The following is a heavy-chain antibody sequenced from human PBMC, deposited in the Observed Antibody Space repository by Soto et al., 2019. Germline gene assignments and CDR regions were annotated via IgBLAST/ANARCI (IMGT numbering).Heavy chain of an antibody. CDR1: GFTFSSYW. CDR2: INSDGSST. CDR3: ARVKDFWSGYDAFDI. V-gene: IGHV3-74*01. J-gene: IGHJ3*02. D-gene: IGHD3-3*01. Sequence: GGSLRLSCAASGFTFSSYWMHWVRQAPGKGLVWVSRINSDGSSTSYADSVKGRFTISRDNAKNTLYLQMNSLRAEDTAVYYCARVKDFWSGYDAFDIWGQGTMVTVSS.